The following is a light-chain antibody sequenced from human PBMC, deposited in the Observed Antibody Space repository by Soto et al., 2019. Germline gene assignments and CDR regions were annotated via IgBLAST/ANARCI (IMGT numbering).Light chain of an antibody. CDR3: HQYDNSPVT. Sequence: EIVLTQSPGTLSLSPGERATLSCRASQSVRSNYLAWYQQKPGQAPSLLIYGASTRATGIPDRFSGSGSGTDVTLTITRLEPEDFAAYYCHQYDNSPVTFGQGTKLEIK. J-gene: IGKJ2*01. CDR2: GAS. V-gene: IGKV3-20*01. CDR1: QSVRSNY.